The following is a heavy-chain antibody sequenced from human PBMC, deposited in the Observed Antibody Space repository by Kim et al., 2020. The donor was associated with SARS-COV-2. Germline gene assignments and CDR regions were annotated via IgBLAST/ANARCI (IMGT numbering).Heavy chain of an antibody. Sequence: SETLSLTCTVSGGSISSSSYYWGWIRPPPGKGLEWIGSIDYSGSTYYTPAIKARVTISVDTSKTKFSLKLSSVTAADTAVYSCVRHGGGYMVLVVDAAYFDYWGQGTLGTVPS. D-gene: IGHD2-8*02. CDR1: GGSISSSSYY. V-gene: IGHV4-39*01. CDR3: VRHGGGYMVLVVDAAYFDY. CDR2: IDYSGST. J-gene: IGHJ4*02.